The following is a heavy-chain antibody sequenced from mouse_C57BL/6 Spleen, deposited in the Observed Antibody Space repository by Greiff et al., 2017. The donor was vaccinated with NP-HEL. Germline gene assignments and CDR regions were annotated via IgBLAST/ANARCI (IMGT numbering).Heavy chain of an antibody. V-gene: IGHV1-19*01. D-gene: IGHD2-5*01. CDR2: INPYNGGT. CDR1: GYTFTDYY. Sequence: EVQLQQSGPVLVKPGASVKMSCKASGYTFTDYYMNWVKQSHGKSLEWIGVINPYNGGTSYNQKFKGKATLTVDKSSSTAYMELNSLTSEDSAVYYCAQAAYYSNQRAMDYWGQGTSVTVSS. CDR3: AQAAYYSNQRAMDY. J-gene: IGHJ4*01.